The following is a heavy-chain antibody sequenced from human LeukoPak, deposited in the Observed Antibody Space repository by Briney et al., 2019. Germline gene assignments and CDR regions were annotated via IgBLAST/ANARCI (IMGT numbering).Heavy chain of an antibody. J-gene: IGHJ4*02. V-gene: IGHV4-34*01. Sequence: PGGSLRLSCAASPFTFSSYGMHWVRQPPGKGLEWIGEINNSGSTNYNPSLKSRVTISRDTSKNQFSLKLSSVTAADTAVYYCARGRAFFDWGQGTLVTVSS. D-gene: IGHD3-3*02. CDR2: INNSGST. CDR3: ARGRAFFD. CDR1: PFTFSSYG.